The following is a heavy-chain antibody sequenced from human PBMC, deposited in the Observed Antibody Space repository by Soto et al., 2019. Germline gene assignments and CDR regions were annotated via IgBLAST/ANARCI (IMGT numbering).Heavy chain of an antibody. Sequence: SETLSLTCAVYGGTFCGYYGSWIRQPPGKGLEWIGEINHSGSTNDNPSLKSRVTISVDTSKNQYSLKLGSVAAGDTAVYYCARGLKSIAARPRERYYYYYMDVWGKGTTVTVSS. V-gene: IGHV4-34*01. D-gene: IGHD6-6*01. CDR3: ARGLKSIAARPRERYYYYYMDV. CDR2: INHSGST. J-gene: IGHJ6*03. CDR1: GGTFCGYY.